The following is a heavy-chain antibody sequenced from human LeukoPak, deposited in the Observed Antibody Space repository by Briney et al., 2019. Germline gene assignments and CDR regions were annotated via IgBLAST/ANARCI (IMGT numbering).Heavy chain of an antibody. CDR3: ARHFTAGSIDH. CDR2: ISRDGSIK. D-gene: IGHD6-19*01. V-gene: IGHV3-30*03. J-gene: IGHJ4*02. CDR1: GFNFNRYG. Sequence: PGRSLRLSCAVSGFNFNRYGMHWVRQPPGKGLEWLAVISRDGSIKYHADSVRGRFTISRDNPHNTLFLQMISLIVEDTAVYYCARHFTAGSIDHWGQGNLVTVSS.